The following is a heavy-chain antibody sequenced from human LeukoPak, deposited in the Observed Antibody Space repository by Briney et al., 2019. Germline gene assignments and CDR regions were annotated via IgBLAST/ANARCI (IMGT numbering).Heavy chain of an antibody. V-gene: IGHV1-8*01. CDR2: MNPNSGNT. CDR3: ARGGSSGWYVDY. J-gene: IGHJ4*02. CDR1: GYTFTSYD. D-gene: IGHD6-19*01. Sequence: ASVKVSCKASGYTFTSYDINWGRQATGQGLEWMGWMNPNSGNTGYAQKFQGRVTMTRNTSISTAYMELSSLRSEDTAVYYCARGGSSGWYVDYWGQGTLVTVSS.